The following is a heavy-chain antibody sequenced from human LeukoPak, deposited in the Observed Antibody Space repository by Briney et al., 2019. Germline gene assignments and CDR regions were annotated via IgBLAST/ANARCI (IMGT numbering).Heavy chain of an antibody. D-gene: IGHD3-22*01. CDR2: INTYNGNA. V-gene: IGHV1-18*01. J-gene: IGHJ5*02. CDR3: ARALTYYYDSRGYYGWFDP. Sequence: ASVKVSCKASGYIFTTYAISWVRQAPGQGLEWMGWINTYNGNANYAQKLQGRVTMTTDTPTSTAYMELRSLRSDDTAVYYCARALTYYYDSRGYYGWFDPWGQGTLVTVSS. CDR1: GYIFTTYA.